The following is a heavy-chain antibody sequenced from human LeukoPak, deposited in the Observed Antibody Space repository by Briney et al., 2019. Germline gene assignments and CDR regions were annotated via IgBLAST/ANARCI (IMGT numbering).Heavy chain of an antibody. V-gene: IGHV3-48*04. CDR3: AKADGYSSSWYDY. CDR2: ISSSSSTI. D-gene: IGHD6-13*01. J-gene: IGHJ4*02. Sequence: GGSLRLSCAASGFTFSSYSMNWVRQAPGKGLEWVSYISSSSSTIYYADSVKGRLTISRDDAKNSLYLQMNSLRAEDTAVYYCAKADGYSSSWYDYWGQGTLVTVSS. CDR1: GFTFSSYS.